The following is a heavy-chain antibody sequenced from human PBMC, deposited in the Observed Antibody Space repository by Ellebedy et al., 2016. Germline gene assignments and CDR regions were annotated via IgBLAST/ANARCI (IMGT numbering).Heavy chain of an antibody. CDR3: ARCGDSSGWYRRPFDY. CDR1: GGSFSGYY. J-gene: IGHJ4*02. Sequence: SETLSLTXAVYGGSFSGYYWSWIRQPPGKGLEWIGEINHSGSTNYNPSLKSRVTISVDTSKNQFSLKLSSVTAADTAVYYCARCGDSSGWYRRPFDYWGQGTLVTVSS. V-gene: IGHV4-34*01. D-gene: IGHD6-19*01. CDR2: INHSGST.